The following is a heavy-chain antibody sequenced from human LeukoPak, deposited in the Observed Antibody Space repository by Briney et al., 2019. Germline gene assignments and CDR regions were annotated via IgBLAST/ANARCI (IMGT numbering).Heavy chain of an antibody. CDR3: ARDGPAAGLYLDH. J-gene: IGHJ4*02. D-gene: IGHD6-25*01. CDR2: IYSGGST. CDR1: GFTFSSYG. Sequence: GGSLRLSCAASGFTFSSYGMHWVRQAPGKGLEWVSVIYSGGSTYYADSVKGRFTISRDNAKNSLYLQMSSLRVEDTAVYYCARDGPAAGLYLDHWGQGILVTVSS. V-gene: IGHV3-NL1*01.